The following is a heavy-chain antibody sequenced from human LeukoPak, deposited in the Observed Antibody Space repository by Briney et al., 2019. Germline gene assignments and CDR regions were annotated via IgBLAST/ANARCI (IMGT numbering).Heavy chain of an antibody. J-gene: IGHJ4*02. V-gene: IGHV5-51*01. CDR2: IYPGDSDT. CDR1: GYSFTSYW. D-gene: IGHD3-9*01. CDR3: ESGIRDFDWLSPLDFDY. Sequence: GESLKISCKGSGYSFTSYWIGWARQMPGKGLECMGIIYPGDSDTRYSPSFQGQVTISADKSISTAYLQWSSLKASDTVLFHAESGIRDFDWLSPLDFDYWGQGTLVTVSS.